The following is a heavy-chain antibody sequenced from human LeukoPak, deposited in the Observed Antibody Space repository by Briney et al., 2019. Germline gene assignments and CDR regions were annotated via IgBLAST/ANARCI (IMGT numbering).Heavy chain of an antibody. J-gene: IGHJ4*02. Sequence: SETLSLTCTVSGGSISSYYWSWIRQPAGKGLEWIGRIYTSGSTNYNPSLKSRVTMSVDTSKNQFSLKLSSVTAADTAVYYCAREDLRYDSSGYWSVYYFDYWGLGTLVTVSS. V-gene: IGHV4-4*07. CDR3: AREDLRYDSSGYWSVYYFDY. CDR1: GGSISSYY. CDR2: IYTSGST. D-gene: IGHD3-22*01.